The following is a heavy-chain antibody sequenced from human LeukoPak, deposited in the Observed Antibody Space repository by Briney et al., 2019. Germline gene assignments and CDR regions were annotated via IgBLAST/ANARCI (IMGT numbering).Heavy chain of an antibody. V-gene: IGHV3-23*01. J-gene: IGHJ3*02. CDR2: ISVSGDRT. CDR1: GFTFSSSA. Sequence: GGSLRLSCEASGFTFSSSAMNWVRQAPGKGLEWVSSISVSGDRTYYADSVKGRFTISRDNSKNTLFLQMNSLRAEDTAVYYCAKDYSSGWPDAFDIWGQGTMVTVSS. D-gene: IGHD6-19*01. CDR3: AKDYSSGWPDAFDI.